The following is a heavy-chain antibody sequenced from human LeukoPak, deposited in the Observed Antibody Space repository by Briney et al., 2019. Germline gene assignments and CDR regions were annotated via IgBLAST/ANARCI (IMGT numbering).Heavy chain of an antibody. Sequence: SETLSLTCTVSGGSISSYYWSWIRQPPGKGLEWIGYIYYSGSTNYNPSLKSRATISVDTSKNQFSLKLSSVTAADTAVYYCARVGNYYGSGSYHYYYGMDVWGQGTTVTVSS. D-gene: IGHD3-10*01. CDR3: ARVGNYYGSGSYHYYYGMDV. CDR2: IYYSGST. CDR1: GGSISSYY. V-gene: IGHV4-59*01. J-gene: IGHJ6*02.